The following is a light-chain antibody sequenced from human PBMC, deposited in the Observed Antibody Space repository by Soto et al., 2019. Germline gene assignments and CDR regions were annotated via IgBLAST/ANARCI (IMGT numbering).Light chain of an antibody. CDR1: QSVSSY. CDR3: QQRSNWPPGST. V-gene: IGKV3-11*01. J-gene: IGKJ3*01. Sequence: EIVLTQSPATLSLSPGERATLSCRASQSVSSYLAWYQQKPGQAPRLLIYDASNWATGIPARFSGSGSGTDFTLTISSLEPEYFAVYYCQQRSNWPPGSTFGPGTKVDIK. CDR2: DAS.